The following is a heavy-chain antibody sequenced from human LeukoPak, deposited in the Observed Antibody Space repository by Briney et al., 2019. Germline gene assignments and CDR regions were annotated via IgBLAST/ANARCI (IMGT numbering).Heavy chain of an antibody. J-gene: IGHJ4*02. Sequence: SETLSLTCTVSGGSTSSNYWTSSRQPPGKGLEWIGYIHYSGSTNYNPSLKSRVTMSVDTSKNQFSLKVSSVTAADTAVYYCARRHSSSWEFDCWVQGTLVTVSS. CDR2: IHYSGST. V-gene: IGHV4-59*08. D-gene: IGHD6-13*01. CDR1: GGSTSSNY. CDR3: ARRHSSSWEFDC.